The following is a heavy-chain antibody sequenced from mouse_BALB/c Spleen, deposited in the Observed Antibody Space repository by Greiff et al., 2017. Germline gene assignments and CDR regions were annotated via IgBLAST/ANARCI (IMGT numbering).Heavy chain of an antibody. J-gene: IGHJ2*01. CDR2: IRNKANGYTT. Sequence: EVQLVESGGGLVQPGGSLRLSCATSGFTFTDYYMSWVRQPPGKALEWLGFIRNKANGYTTEYSASVKGRFTISRDNSQSILYLQMNTLRAEDSATYYCARYGNYAFDYWGQGTTLTVSS. CDR3: ARYGNYAFDY. D-gene: IGHD2-1*01. CDR1: GFTFTDYY. V-gene: IGHV7-3*02.